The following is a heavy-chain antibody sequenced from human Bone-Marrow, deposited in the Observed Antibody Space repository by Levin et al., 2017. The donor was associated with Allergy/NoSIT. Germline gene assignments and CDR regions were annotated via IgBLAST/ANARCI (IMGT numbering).Heavy chain of an antibody. CDR2: INPNNGAT. Sequence: ASVKVSCKASGYIFNEYWMHWVRQAPGQGLEWMGRINPNNGATNYAQKFQGRVTISRDTSTSTVYMELSRLRSDDTAVYYCARDRIAFWTPLRYYYMDVWGKGTTVTVS. V-gene: IGHV1-2*06. J-gene: IGHJ6*03. CDR1: GYIFNEYW. CDR3: ARDRIAFWTPLRYYYMDV. D-gene: IGHD3/OR15-3a*01.